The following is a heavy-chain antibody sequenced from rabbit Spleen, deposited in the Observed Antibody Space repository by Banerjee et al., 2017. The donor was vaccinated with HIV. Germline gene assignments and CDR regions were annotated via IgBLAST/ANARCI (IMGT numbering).Heavy chain of an antibody. V-gene: IGHV1S40*01. CDR3: ARDTGSSFSSYGMDL. CDR2: IYGGSGGIT. J-gene: IGHJ6*01. Sequence: QSLEESGGDLVKPGASLTLTCTASGFSFSSNDYMCWVRQAPGKGLEWIACIYGGSGGITYYAGWAKGRFTISKASSTTMTLQMTSLTAADTATYFCARDTGSSFSSYGMDLWGQGTLSPS. D-gene: IGHD8-1*01. CDR1: GFSFSSNDY.